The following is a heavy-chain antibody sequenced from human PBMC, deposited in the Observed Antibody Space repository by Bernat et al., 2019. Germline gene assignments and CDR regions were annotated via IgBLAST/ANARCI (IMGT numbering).Heavy chain of an antibody. V-gene: IGHV4-38-2*01. CDR3: VRGIGITGMTGGHYDY. CDR1: GYSISSGFY. J-gene: IGHJ4*02. CDR2: IYHSGST. D-gene: IGHD1-20*01. Sequence: QVQLQESGPGLVKPAETLSLTCAVSGYSISSGFYWGWIRQPPGKGLEWIGSIYHSGSTYYNPTLKSRVTISVDTSKNRFSLKLTSVTATDTAVFYCVRGIGITGMTGGHYDYWGQGALVTVSS.